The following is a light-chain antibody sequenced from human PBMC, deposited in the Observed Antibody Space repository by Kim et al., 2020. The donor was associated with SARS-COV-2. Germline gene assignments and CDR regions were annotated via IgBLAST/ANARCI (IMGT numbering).Light chain of an antibody. Sequence: EIVMTQSPATLSVSPGERATLSCRASQSVSSNLAWYQQKPGQAPRLLIYGASIRATGIPARFSGSGPGTEYTLTISILQSEDFAVYYCQQYNNWPGTFGQGTKLEI. CDR3: QQYNNWPGT. V-gene: IGKV3D-15*03. J-gene: IGKJ2*01. CDR1: QSVSSN. CDR2: GAS.